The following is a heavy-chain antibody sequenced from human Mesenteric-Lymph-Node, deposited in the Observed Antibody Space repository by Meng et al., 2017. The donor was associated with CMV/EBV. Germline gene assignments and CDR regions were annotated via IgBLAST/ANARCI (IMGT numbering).Heavy chain of an antibody. V-gene: IGHV1-46*01. J-gene: IGHJ6*02. D-gene: IGHD2-2*01. CDR1: GYTFTSYY. CDR3: ARDLVVPAARFNYYYYYGMDV. CDR2: INPSGGST. Sequence: ASVKVSCKASGYTFTSYYMHWVRQAPGQGLEWMGIINPSGGSTSYAQKFQDRVTMTRDTSTSTVYMELSSLRSEDTAVYYCARDLVVPAARFNYYYYYGMDVWGQGTTVTVSS.